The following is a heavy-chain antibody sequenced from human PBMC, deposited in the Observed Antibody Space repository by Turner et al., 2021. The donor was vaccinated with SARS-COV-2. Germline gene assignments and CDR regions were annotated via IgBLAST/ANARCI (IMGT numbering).Heavy chain of an antibody. D-gene: IGHD5-18*01. CDR2: IYYSGSA. CDR3: ARLMDTAMDYYGTDV. Sequence: QLQLQESGPGLVKPSETLSLTCTVSGGSISSSSYYWGWIRQTPGKGLGWIGNIYYSGSAYYNPSLKSRVTISVDPSKNQFSLKLTSVTAADTAVYYCARLMDTAMDYYGTDVWGQGTTVTVSS. J-gene: IGHJ6*02. V-gene: IGHV4-39*01. CDR1: GGSISSSSYY.